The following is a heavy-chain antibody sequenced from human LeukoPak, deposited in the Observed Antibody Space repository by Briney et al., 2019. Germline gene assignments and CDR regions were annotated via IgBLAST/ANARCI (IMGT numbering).Heavy chain of an antibody. Sequence: PSETLSLTCTVSGRSIFSYGYYWSWIRQPPGKGLDWIGYIYYSGTTNYNPSLKSRVTISLDTSKKQLSLKLSSVTAADTAVYYCARVSCTSTSCPGWIDPWGQGTLVTVSS. V-gene: IGHV4-61*08. D-gene: IGHD2-2*01. J-gene: IGHJ5*02. CDR3: ARVSCTSTSCPGWIDP. CDR1: GRSIFSYGYY. CDR2: IYYSGTT.